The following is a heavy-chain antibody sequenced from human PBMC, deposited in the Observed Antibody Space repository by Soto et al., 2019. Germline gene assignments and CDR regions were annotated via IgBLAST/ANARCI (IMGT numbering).Heavy chain of an antibody. D-gene: IGHD3-22*01. CDR1: GFTFSSYA. CDR3: VKDMSRSTMIVVGYHAFDI. CDR2: ISSNGGST. Sequence: GGSLRLSCSASGFTFSSYAMHWVRQAPGKGLEYVSAISSNGGSTYYADSVKGRFTISRDNSKNTLYLQMSSLRAEDTAVYYCVKDMSRSTMIVVGYHAFDIWGQGTMVTVSS. V-gene: IGHV3-64D*06. J-gene: IGHJ3*02.